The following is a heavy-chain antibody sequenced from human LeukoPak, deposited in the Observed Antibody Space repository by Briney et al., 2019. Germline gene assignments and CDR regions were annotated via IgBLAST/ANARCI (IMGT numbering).Heavy chain of an antibody. Sequence: GGSLRLSCAASGFTFDDYTMHWVCQAPGKGLEWVSLISWDGGSTYYADSVKGRFTISRDNSKNSLYLQMNSLRTEDTALYYCAKAGYSSSFDFDYWGQGTLVTVSS. V-gene: IGHV3-43*01. D-gene: IGHD6-6*01. CDR3: AKAGYSSSFDFDY. CDR2: ISWDGGST. CDR1: GFTFDDYT. J-gene: IGHJ4*02.